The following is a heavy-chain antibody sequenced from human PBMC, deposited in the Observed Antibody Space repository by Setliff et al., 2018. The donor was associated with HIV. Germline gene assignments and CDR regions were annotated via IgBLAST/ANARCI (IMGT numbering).Heavy chain of an antibody. D-gene: IGHD3-22*01. CDR2: IYTSGST. V-gene: IGHV4-4*07. CDR3: ARGGSYDTFDY. Sequence: SETLSLTCTVSGGSITSSYWSWIRQPAGKGLEWIGRIYTSGSTNYNPSLKSRVTMSIDTSKKQFSLKLAPVTAADTAVYYCARGGSYDTFDYWGQGTLVTVSS. J-gene: IGHJ4*02. CDR1: GGSITSSY.